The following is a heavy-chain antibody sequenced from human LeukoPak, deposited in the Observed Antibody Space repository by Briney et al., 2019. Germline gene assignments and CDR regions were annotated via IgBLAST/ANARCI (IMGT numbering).Heavy chain of an antibody. Sequence: GGSLRLSCAASGFTFSIYWMHWVRQAPGKGLVWVSRIYTEETSPTYADSVKGRFTISRDNAKNTLYLQMNSLRAEDTAVYYCARSSYDGKLPAYWGQGAPVTVSS. J-gene: IGHJ4*02. CDR1: GFTFSIYW. CDR3: ARSSYDGKLPAY. CDR2: IYTEETSP. D-gene: IGHD3-22*01. V-gene: IGHV3-74*01.